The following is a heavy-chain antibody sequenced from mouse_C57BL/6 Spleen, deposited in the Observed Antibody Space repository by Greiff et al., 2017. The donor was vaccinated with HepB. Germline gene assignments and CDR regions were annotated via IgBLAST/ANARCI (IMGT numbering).Heavy chain of an antibody. J-gene: IGHJ2*01. V-gene: IGHV1-82*01. CDR3: ARSGFDY. CDR1: GYAFSSSW. Sequence: VQLQQSGSELVKPGASVKISCKASGYAFSSSWMNWVKQRPGKGLEWIGRIYPGDGDTNYNGKFKGKATLTADKSSSTAYMQLSSLTSEDSAVYFCARSGFDYWGQGTTLTVSS. CDR2: IYPGDGDT. D-gene: IGHD4-1*01.